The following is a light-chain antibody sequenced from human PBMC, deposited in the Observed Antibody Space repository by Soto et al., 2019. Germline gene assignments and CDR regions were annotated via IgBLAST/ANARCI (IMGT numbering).Light chain of an antibody. Sequence: EIVVTQSPGTLSVSPGERATLFCRVSQSVSSNYLAWYQQKPGQAPRLLIYGASSRATGIPDRFSGSGSGTDFTLTISRLEPEDFAVYYCQQHGSSPPSWTFGQGTKVEIK. CDR3: QQHGSSPPSWT. J-gene: IGKJ1*01. V-gene: IGKV3-20*01. CDR1: QSVSSNY. CDR2: GAS.